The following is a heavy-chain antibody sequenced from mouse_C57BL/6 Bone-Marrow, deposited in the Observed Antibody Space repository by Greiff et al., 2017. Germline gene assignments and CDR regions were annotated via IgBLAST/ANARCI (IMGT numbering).Heavy chain of an antibody. V-gene: IGHV1-69*01. Sequence: VQLQQPGAELVMPGASVKLSCKASGYTFTSYWMHWVKQRPGQGLEWIGEIDPSDSYTNYNQKFKGKSTLTVDKSSSTAYMQLSSLTSEDSAVYYCAILLLRYYFDYWGQGTTLPVSS. CDR3: AILLLRYYFDY. D-gene: IGHD1-1*01. CDR1: GYTFTSYW. CDR2: IDPSDSYT. J-gene: IGHJ2*01.